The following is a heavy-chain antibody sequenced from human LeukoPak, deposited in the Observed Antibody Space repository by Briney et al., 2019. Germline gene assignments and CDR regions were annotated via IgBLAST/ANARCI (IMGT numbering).Heavy chain of an antibody. Sequence: SETLPLTCTVSGGSISSYYWSWIRQPPGKGLEWIGYIYYSGSTNYNPSLKSRVTISVDTSKNQFSLKLSSVTAADTAVYYCAGGYSYGSTYYYMDVWGKGTTVTISS. D-gene: IGHD5-18*01. CDR3: AGGYSYGSTYYYMDV. V-gene: IGHV4-59*01. CDR1: GGSISSYY. CDR2: IYYSGST. J-gene: IGHJ6*03.